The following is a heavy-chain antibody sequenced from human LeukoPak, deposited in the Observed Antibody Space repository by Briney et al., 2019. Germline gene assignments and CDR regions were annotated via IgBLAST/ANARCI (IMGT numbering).Heavy chain of an antibody. J-gene: IGHJ4*02. CDR1: GFTVSSNY. D-gene: IGHD3-22*01. V-gene: IGHV3-53*01. Sequence: GGSLRLSCAASGFTVSSNYMSWVRQAPGKGLEWVSVIYSGGSTYYADSVKGRFTISRDNSKNTLYLQMNSLRAEDTALYYCAKDLPRTYYDSSGYSFDHWGQGTLVTVSS. CDR3: AKDLPRTYYDSSGYSFDH. CDR2: IYSGGST.